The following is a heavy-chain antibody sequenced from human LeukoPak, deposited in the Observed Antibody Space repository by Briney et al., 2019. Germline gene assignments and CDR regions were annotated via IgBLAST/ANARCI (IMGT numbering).Heavy chain of an antibody. Sequence: PGGSLRLSCAASGFTFSSYGMHWVRQAPGKGLEWVAVIWYDGSNKYYADSVKGRFTISRDNSKNTLYLQMNSLRAEDTAVYYCARSRDGYNPDYWGQGTLVTVSS. V-gene: IGHV3-33*01. CDR2: IWYDGSNK. D-gene: IGHD5-24*01. CDR1: GFTFSSYG. J-gene: IGHJ4*02. CDR3: ARSRDGYNPDY.